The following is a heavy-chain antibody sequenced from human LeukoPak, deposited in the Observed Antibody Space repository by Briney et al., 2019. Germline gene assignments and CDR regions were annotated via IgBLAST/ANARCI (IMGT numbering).Heavy chain of an antibody. J-gene: IGHJ4*02. D-gene: IGHD4-17*01. Sequence: ASVKVSYKASGYTFTSYYMHWVRQAPGQGLEWMGIINPSGGSTSYAQKFQGRVTMTRDTSTSTVYMELSSLRSEDTAVYYCARGVLSKTGDYGGNSRVPPLWYWGQGTLVTVSS. CDR3: ARGVLSKTGDYGGNSRVPPLWY. CDR2: INPSGGST. CDR1: GYTFTSYY. V-gene: IGHV1-46*01.